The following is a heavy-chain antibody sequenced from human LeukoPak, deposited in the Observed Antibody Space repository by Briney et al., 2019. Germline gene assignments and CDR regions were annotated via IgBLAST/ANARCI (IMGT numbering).Heavy chain of an antibody. J-gene: IGHJ3*02. Sequence: SETLSLTCTVSGGSISSYYWSWIRQPAGKGLEWIGRIYTSGSTNYNPSLKSRVTMSVDTSKNQFSLKLSSVTAADTAVYYCARDLEAGWSYSHAFDIWGQGTMVTVSS. V-gene: IGHV4-4*07. CDR1: GGSISSYY. D-gene: IGHD1-26*01. CDR3: ARDLEAGWSYSHAFDI. CDR2: IYTSGST.